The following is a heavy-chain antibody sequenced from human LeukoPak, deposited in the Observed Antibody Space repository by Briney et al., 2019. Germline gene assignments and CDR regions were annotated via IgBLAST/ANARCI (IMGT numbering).Heavy chain of an antibody. V-gene: IGHV4-39*01. Sequence: GSLRLSCAASGFTFSSYSMNWIRQPPGKGLEWIGSIYYSGSTYYNPSLKSRVTISVDTSKNQFSLKLSSVTAADTAVYYCARLSVDRGLGFDYRGQGTLVTVSS. D-gene: IGHD4-23*01. CDR3: ARLSVDRGLGFDY. J-gene: IGHJ4*02. CDR2: IYYSGST. CDR1: GFTFSSYS.